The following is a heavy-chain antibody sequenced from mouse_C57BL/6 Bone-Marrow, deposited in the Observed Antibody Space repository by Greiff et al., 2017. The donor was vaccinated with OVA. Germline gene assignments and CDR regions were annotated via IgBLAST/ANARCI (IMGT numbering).Heavy chain of an antibody. Sequence: QVQLQQSGAELMKPGASVKLSCKATGYTFTGYWIEWVKQRPGHGLEWIGEILPGSGSTNYNEKFKGKATFTADTSSNTAYMQLSSLTTEDSAIYYCARRVDATTGYYYAMDYWGQGTSVTVSS. CDR1: GYTFTGYW. CDR3: ARRVDATTGYYYAMDY. D-gene: IGHD1-1*01. J-gene: IGHJ4*01. CDR2: ILPGSGST. V-gene: IGHV1-9*01.